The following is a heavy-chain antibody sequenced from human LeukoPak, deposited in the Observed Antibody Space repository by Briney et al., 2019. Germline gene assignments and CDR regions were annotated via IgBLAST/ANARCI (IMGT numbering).Heavy chain of an antibody. D-gene: IGHD2-2*01. J-gene: IGHJ6*02. CDR2: ITTSSAYI. V-gene: IGHV3-21*06. Sequence: GGSLRLSCAASGFIFSSYDMNWVRQAPGKGLEWVSSITTSSAYIYIADSLRGRFTISRDNAKNSLFLQMNSLRAEETAVYYCLRDVGMGTSCYLRGSDCMCVWGQGTTVTVSS. CDR3: LRDVGMGTSCYLRGSDCMCV. CDR1: GFIFSSYD.